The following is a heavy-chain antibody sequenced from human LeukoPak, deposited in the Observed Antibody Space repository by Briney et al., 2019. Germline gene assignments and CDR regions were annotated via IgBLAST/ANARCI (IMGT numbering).Heavy chain of an antibody. D-gene: IGHD3-22*01. Sequence: GGSLRLSCAASGFTFSIHWMHWVRQAPGKGLVWVSRIKSDGSTNYADSVKGRFTISRDNAKNTVSLQMNSLRAEDTGVYYCARAPSEIGGYYPEYFRHWGQGTLVTVSS. V-gene: IGHV3-74*01. CDR1: GFTFSIHW. CDR2: IKSDGST. CDR3: ARAPSEIGGYYPEYFRH. J-gene: IGHJ1*01.